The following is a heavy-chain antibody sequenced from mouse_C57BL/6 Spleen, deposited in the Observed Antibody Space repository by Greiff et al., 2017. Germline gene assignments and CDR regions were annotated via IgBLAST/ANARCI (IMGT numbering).Heavy chain of an antibody. Sequence: EVQLVESGPGLVKPSQSLSLTCSVTGYSITSGYYWNWIRQFPGNKLEWMGYISYDGSNNYNPSLKNRISITRDTSKNQFFLKLNSVTTEDTATYYCARAGNYPYYAMDYWGQGTSVTVSS. CDR3: ARAGNYPYYAMDY. CDR1: GYSITSGYY. J-gene: IGHJ4*01. D-gene: IGHD2-1*01. CDR2: ISYDGSN. V-gene: IGHV3-6*01.